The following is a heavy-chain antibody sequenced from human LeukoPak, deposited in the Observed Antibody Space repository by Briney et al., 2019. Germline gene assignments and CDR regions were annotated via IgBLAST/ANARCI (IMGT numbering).Heavy chain of an antibody. Sequence: SETLSLTCTVSGGSISSGDYYWSWIRQPPGKGLEWTGYIYYSGSTYYNPSLKSRVSISVDTSKNQFSLKLSSVTAADTAVYYCARDRIAAAGTNYYYMDVWGKGTTVTVSS. CDR2: IYYSGST. J-gene: IGHJ6*03. D-gene: IGHD6-13*01. CDR1: GGSISSGDYY. V-gene: IGHV4-30-4*08. CDR3: ARDRIAAAGTNYYYMDV.